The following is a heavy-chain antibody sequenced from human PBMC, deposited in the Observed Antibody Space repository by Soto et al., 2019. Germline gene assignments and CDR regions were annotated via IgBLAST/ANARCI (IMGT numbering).Heavy chain of an antibody. CDR1: GFTFSSYG. CDR2: ISYDGSNK. D-gene: IGHD3-10*01. Sequence: QVQLVESGGGVVQPGRSLRLSCAASGFTFSSYGMHWVRQAPGKGLEWVAVISYDGSNKYYADSVKGRFTISRDNSKNTLYLQMNSLRAEDTAVYYCAKGVLWFGELSPCGLGQFDYWGQGTLVTVSS. V-gene: IGHV3-30*18. CDR3: AKGVLWFGELSPCGLGQFDY. J-gene: IGHJ4*02.